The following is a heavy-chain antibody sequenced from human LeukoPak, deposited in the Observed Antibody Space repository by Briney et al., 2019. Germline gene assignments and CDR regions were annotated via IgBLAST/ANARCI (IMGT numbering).Heavy chain of an antibody. CDR3: ARAIGKSEGY. J-gene: IGHJ4*02. CDR1: GFTFSVSP. Sequence: GGSLRLSCATSGFTFSVSPIHWVRQASGKGLEWVGRIRSRRNGYASEYAASSKGRFFISRDDSTNTAYLQMSSLKTEDTAVYYCARAIGKSEGYWGQGTLVTVSS. D-gene: IGHD4-23*01. CDR2: IRSRRNGYAS. V-gene: IGHV3-73*01.